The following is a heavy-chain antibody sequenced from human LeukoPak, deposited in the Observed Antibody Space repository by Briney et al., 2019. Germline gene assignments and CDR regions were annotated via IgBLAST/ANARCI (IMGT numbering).Heavy chain of an antibody. V-gene: IGHV3-30*04. CDR2: ISYDGSNK. J-gene: IGHJ4*02. D-gene: IGHD3-10*01. CDR1: GFTFSSYA. Sequence: GGSLRLSCAASGFTFSSYAMHWVRQAPGKGLEWVAVISYDGSNKYYADSVKGRFTTSRDNSKNTLYLQMNSLRAEDTAVYYCARESIGAFDYWGQGTLVTVSS. CDR3: ARESIGAFDY.